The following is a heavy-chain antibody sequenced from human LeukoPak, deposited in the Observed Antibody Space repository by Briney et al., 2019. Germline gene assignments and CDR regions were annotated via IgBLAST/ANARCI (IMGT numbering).Heavy chain of an antibody. V-gene: IGHV3-48*03. D-gene: IGHD3-16*01. CDR3: ARVVWFGGVMSDY. CDR2: ISSSGSTI. CDR1: GFTFSSYE. J-gene: IGHJ4*02. Sequence: GGSLRLSCAASGFTFSSYEMNWVRQAPGKGLEWVSYISSSGSTIYYADSVKGRFTISRDNAKNSLYLQMNSLRAEDTAVYYCARVVWFGGVMSDYWGQGTLVTVSS.